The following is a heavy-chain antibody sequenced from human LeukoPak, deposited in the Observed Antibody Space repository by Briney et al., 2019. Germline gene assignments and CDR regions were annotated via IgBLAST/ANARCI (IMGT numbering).Heavy chain of an antibody. V-gene: IGHV3-30*02. D-gene: IGHD3-10*01. Sequence: AGGSLRLSCAASGFTFSSYGMHWVRQAPGKGLEWVAFIRYDGSNKYYADSVKGRFTISRDNSKNTLYLQMNSLRAEDTAVYYCAKGVGLRGVFDYWGQGTLVTVSS. CDR1: GFTFSSYG. CDR2: IRYDGSNK. CDR3: AKGVGLRGVFDY. J-gene: IGHJ4*02.